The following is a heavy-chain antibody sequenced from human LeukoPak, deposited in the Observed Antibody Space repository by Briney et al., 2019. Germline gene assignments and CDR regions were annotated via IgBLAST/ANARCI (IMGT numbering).Heavy chain of an antibody. Sequence: ASVKVSCKASGYTFTGYYMHWVRQAPGQGLEWMEWINPNSGGTNYAQKFQGRVTMTRDTPISTAYMELSRLRSDDTAVYYCARDLVHYYDSSGYYYFDYWGQGTLVTVSS. CDR1: GYTFTGYY. CDR3: ARDLVHYYDSSGYYYFDY. D-gene: IGHD3-22*01. J-gene: IGHJ4*02. V-gene: IGHV1-2*02. CDR2: INPNSGGT.